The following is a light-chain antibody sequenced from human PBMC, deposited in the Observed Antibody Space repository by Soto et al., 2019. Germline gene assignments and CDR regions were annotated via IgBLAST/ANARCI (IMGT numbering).Light chain of an antibody. Sequence: EVVLTQSPATLPVSPGEGATLSCRASQSININVAWYQQKPGQAPRLLIFNTSTRVAGVPDRFSGGGSGTEFTLTINSLQSEDLAIYYCQQYDIWPPVTFSGGTKVVIK. J-gene: IGKJ4*01. V-gene: IGKV3-15*01. CDR1: QSININ. CDR3: QQYDIWPPVT. CDR2: NTS.